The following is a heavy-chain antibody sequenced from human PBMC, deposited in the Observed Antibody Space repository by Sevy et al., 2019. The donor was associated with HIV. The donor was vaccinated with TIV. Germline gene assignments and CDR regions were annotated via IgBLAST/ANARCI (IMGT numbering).Heavy chain of an antibody. CDR2: INPNSGGT. Sequence: ASVKVSCKASGYTFTGYYMHWVRQAPGQGLEWMGWINPNSGGTNYPQKFQGRVTMTRDTSISTAYMELSRLRSDDPAVYYCARDSCTSGYLYYFDYWGQGTLVTVSS. J-gene: IGHJ4*02. D-gene: IGHD3-22*01. V-gene: IGHV1-2*02. CDR1: GYTFTGYY. CDR3: ARDSCTSGYLYYFDY.